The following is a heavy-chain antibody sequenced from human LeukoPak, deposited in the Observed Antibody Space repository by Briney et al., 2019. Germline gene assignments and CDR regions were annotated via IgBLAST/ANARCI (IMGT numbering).Heavy chain of an antibody. CDR2: IYYSGST. Sequence: SETLSLTCTVSGGSISSYYWSWIRQPPGKGLEWIGYIYYSGSTNYNPSLKSRVTISVDTSKNQFSLKLSSVTAADTAVYYCARGLTGYSSGWXXXVVWGQGTLVTVSS. D-gene: IGHD6-19*01. CDR3: ARGLTGYSSGWXXXVV. CDR1: GGSISSYY. V-gene: IGHV4-59*01. J-gene: IGHJ4*02.